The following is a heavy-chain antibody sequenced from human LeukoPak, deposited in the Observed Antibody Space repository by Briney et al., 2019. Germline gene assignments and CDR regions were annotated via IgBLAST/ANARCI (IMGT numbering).Heavy chain of an antibody. CDR2: ISGSGGST. V-gene: IGHV3-23*01. J-gene: IGHJ4*02. Sequence: GGTLRLSCAASGFTFSSYGMSWVRQAPGKGLGWVSAISGSGGSTYYADSVKGRFTISRDNSKNTLYLQMNSLRAEDTAVYYCARDLSGVRGYTYGRGIDYWGQGTLVTVSS. CDR1: GFTFSSYG. D-gene: IGHD5-18*01. CDR3: ARDLSGVRGYTYGRGIDY.